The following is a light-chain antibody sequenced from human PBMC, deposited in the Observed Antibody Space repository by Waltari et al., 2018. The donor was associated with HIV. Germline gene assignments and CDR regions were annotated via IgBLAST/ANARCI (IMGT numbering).Light chain of an antibody. V-gene: IGKV4-1*01. J-gene: IGKJ4*01. Sequence: QSILNTSNKKNYLAWYQVKPGQAPRLLIYWASTRESGVPGRFSGSASGTDFTLTITSLQAEDVATYYCQQYFGIPLTFGGGTKV. CDR2: WAS. CDR1: QSILNTSNKKNY. CDR3: QQYFGIPLT.